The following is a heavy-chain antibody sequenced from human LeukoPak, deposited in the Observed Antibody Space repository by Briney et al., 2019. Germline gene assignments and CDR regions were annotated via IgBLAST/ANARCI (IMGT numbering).Heavy chain of an antibody. CDR3: ARTTRDYYDSSGPGEYGMDV. CDR2: IISSRSYI. J-gene: IGHJ6*02. CDR1: GFPFSSYS. Sequence: GGSPRLFCAAPGFPFSSYSMKRGRPAPGEGVGGGSSIISSRSYIYYAVSVKSRFTISRDNAKNSLYLQMNSLRAEDTAVYYCARTTRDYYDSSGPGEYGMDVWGQGTTVAVSS. D-gene: IGHD3-22*01. V-gene: IGHV3-21*01.